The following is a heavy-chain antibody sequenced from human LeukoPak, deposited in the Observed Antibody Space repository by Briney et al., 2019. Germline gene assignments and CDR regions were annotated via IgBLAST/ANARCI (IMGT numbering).Heavy chain of an antibody. CDR3: AKDTRGYSAFADY. Sequence: GGSLRLSCAASGFTFSSYSMNWVRQAPGKGLEWVSSISSSSSYIYYADSVKGRFTISRDNAKNSLYLQMNSLRAEDTALYYCAKDTRGYSAFADYWGQGTLVTVSS. CDR2: ISSSSSYI. J-gene: IGHJ4*02. CDR1: GFTFSSYS. D-gene: IGHD5-12*01. V-gene: IGHV3-21*04.